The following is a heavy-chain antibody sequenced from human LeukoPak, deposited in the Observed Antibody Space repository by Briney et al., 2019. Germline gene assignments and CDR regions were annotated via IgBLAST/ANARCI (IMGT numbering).Heavy chain of an antibody. CDR3: AKVPHSWGLFDS. CDR1: GFTFSRYG. J-gene: IGHJ4*02. CDR2: IRDDGSTR. V-gene: IGHV3-30*02. Sequence: GGSLRLSCAASGFTFSRYGLHWVRQAPGKGLEWVAFIRDDGSTRYYADSVKGRFTVPRDNPKNTLYLQMDSLRTEDTAVYYCAKVPHSWGLFDSWGQGTLVTVSS. D-gene: IGHD3-16*01.